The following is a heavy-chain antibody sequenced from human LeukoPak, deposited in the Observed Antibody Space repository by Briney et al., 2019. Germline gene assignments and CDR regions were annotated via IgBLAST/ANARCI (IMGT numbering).Heavy chain of an antibody. CDR1: GFTFSSYS. CDR3: ARGLYSSSWYWFDP. CDR2: ISSSSSYI. J-gene: IGHJ5*02. V-gene: IGHV3-21*01. D-gene: IGHD6-13*01. Sequence: GGSLRLSCAASGFTFSSYSMNWVRQAPGKGLEWVSSISSSSSYIYYADAVKGRFTISRDNAKNSLYLQMNSLRAEDTAVYYCARGLYSSSWYWFDPWGQGTLVTVSS.